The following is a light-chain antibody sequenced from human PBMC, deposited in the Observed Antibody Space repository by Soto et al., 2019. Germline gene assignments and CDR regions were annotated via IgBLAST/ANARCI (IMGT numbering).Light chain of an antibody. CDR1: QGVGSN. V-gene: IGKV3-15*01. CDR3: QQYNNWPPDRT. CDR2: GAS. Sequence: EIVMTQSPATLSVSPGERATLSCRASQGVGSNLAWYQQKPGQAPRLLIYGASTRATGIPVRFSGSGSGTVFTLTISSLQSEDFAIYFCQQYNNWPPDRTFGQGTKVEIK. J-gene: IGKJ1*01.